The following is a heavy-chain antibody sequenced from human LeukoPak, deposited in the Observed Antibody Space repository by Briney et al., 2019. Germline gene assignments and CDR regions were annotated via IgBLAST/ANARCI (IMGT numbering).Heavy chain of an antibody. CDR3: ARHPTALVSYGFDP. CDR2: IYYSGST. CDR1: GGSFSNYY. J-gene: IGHJ5*02. D-gene: IGHD5-18*01. V-gene: IGHV4-59*08. Sequence: SETLSLTCTVSGGSFSNYYWSWIREPPGKGLEWIGYIYYSGSTNYNPSLKSRVTISVDTSKNQFSLNLSSVTAADTAVYYCARHPTALVSYGFDPWGQGTLVTVSS.